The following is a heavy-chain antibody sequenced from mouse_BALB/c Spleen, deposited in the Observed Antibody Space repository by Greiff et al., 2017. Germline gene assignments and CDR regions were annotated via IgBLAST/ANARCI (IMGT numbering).Heavy chain of an antibody. CDR1: GYSFTSYW. V-gene: IGHV1-80*01. CDR2: IYPGDGDT. CDR3: ARGSSYYFDY. D-gene: IGHD1-1*01. Sequence: VQLQQPGAELVRPGASVKLSCKASGYSFTSYWMNWVKQRPGQGLEWIGQIYPGDGDTNYNGKFKGKATLTADKSSSTAYMQLSSLTSEDSAVYFCARGSSYYFDYWGQGTTLTVSS. J-gene: IGHJ2*01.